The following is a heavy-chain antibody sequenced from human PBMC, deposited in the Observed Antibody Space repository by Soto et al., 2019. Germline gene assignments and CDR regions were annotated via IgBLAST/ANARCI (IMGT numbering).Heavy chain of an antibody. CDR1: GFTFSSYG. CDR2: ISYDGSNK. CDR3: AKRHLTYYDYVWGSNDAFDI. D-gene: IGHD3-16*01. Sequence: GGSLRLSCAASGFTFSSYGMHWVRQAPGKGLEWVAVISYDGSNKYYADSVKGRFTISRDNSKKTLYLQMNSLRAEDTAVYYCAKRHLTYYDYVWGSNDAFDIWGQGTMVTVSS. V-gene: IGHV3-30*18. J-gene: IGHJ3*02.